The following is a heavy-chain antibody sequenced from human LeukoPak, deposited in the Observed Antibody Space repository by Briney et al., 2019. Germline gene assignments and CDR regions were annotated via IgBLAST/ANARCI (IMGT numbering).Heavy chain of an antibody. Sequence: SETLSLTCTVSGGSISSGSYYWSWIRQPAGKGLEWIGRIYTSGSTNYNPSLKSRVTISVDTSKNQSSLKLSSVTAADTAVYYCARGTDNYRGLPDFDYWGQGTLVTVSS. CDR1: GGSISSGSYY. CDR2: IYTSGST. CDR3: ARGTDNYRGLPDFDY. J-gene: IGHJ4*02. V-gene: IGHV4-61*02. D-gene: IGHD1-1*01.